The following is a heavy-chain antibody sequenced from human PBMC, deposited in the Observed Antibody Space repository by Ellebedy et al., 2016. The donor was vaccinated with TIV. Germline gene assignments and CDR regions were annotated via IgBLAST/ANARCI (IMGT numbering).Heavy chain of an antibody. D-gene: IGHD3-22*01. V-gene: IGHV1-18*01. Sequence: ASVKVSCKASGYTFTSYGISWVRQAPGQGLEWMGWISAYNGNTNYAQKLQGRVTMTTDTSTSTAYMELRSLRSDDTAVYYCARDLFEGYYDSSGHPGGYWGQGTLVTVSS. J-gene: IGHJ4*02. CDR1: GYTFTSYG. CDR2: ISAYNGNT. CDR3: ARDLFEGYYDSSGHPGGY.